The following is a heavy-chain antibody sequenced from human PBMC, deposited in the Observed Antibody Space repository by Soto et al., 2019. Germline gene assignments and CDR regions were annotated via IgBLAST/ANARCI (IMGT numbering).Heavy chain of an antibody. CDR2: ISAHNGNK. V-gene: IGHV1-18*01. CDR1: GYAFTTYG. J-gene: IGHJ4*02. CDR3: ARGRYGDY. D-gene: IGHD1-1*01. Sequence: QVHLVQSGAEVKKPGASVKVSCKGSGYAFTTYGITWVRQAPGQGLEWMGWISAHNGNKNYAQKLQGRVTVTRDTSTSTPYMELRSLRSDDTAVYYCARGRYGDYWGQGALVTVSS.